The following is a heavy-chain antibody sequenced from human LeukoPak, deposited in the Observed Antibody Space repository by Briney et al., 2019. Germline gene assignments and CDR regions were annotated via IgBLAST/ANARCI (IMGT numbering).Heavy chain of an antibody. CDR3: ARDFEGVHRTTNSYTCYYYMDV. V-gene: IGHV3-53*01. J-gene: IGHJ6*03. CDR2: IYGGST. Sequence: GGPLRLSCAASGFTVSDNYMTWVRQAPGKGLEWVSIIYGGSTYYADSVKGRFTISRDNSKNTVYLQMNSLRAEDTAVYYCARDFEGVHRTTNSYTCYYYMDVWGKGTTVIVSS. CDR1: GFTVSDNY. D-gene: IGHD2/OR15-2a*01.